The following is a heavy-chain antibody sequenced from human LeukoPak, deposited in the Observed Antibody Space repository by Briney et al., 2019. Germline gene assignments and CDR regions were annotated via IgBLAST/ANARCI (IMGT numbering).Heavy chain of an antibody. J-gene: IGHJ4*02. V-gene: IGHV3-21*01. CDR2: ITTSGTYI. CDR1: GFTFTRFN. D-gene: IGHD1-26*01. Sequence: GGSLRLSCAASGFTFTRFNMNWVRQAPGKGLELVSSITTSGTYIYYADSVKGRFTISRDNSKNKVYLQMNSLRVEDTAVYYCAREASDSGSWWYFDHWGQGTLVTVSS. CDR3: AREASDSGSWWYFDH.